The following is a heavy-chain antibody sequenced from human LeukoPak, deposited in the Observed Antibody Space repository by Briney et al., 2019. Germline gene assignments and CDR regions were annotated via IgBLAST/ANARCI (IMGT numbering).Heavy chain of an antibody. J-gene: IGHJ4*02. CDR1: GFTFTNHE. CDR2: ITTSGSTI. V-gene: IGHV3-48*03. D-gene: IGHD6-13*01. Sequence: PGGSLRLSCVASGFTFTNHEMNWVRQAPGKGLEWVSYITTSGSTIYYADSVKGRFTISRDNAKNSLYLQMNSLRAEDTAVYYCANTDSSSWFDYFDYWGQGTLVTVSS. CDR3: ANTDSSSWFDYFDY.